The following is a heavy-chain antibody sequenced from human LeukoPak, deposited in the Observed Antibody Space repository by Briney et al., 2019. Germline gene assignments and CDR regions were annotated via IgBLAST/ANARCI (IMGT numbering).Heavy chain of an antibody. J-gene: IGHJ6*03. CDR1: GGSISSYY. CDR2: IYTSGST. D-gene: IGHD3-10*01. V-gene: IGHV4-4*07. Sequence: PSETLSLTCTVSGGSISSYYWSWIRQPAGKGLEWIGRIYTSGSTNYNPSLKSRVTMSVDTSKNQFSLKLSSVTAADTAVYYCARAIGSMVRGPYYYYYYYMDVWGKGTTVTVSS. CDR3: ARAIGSMVRGPYYYYYYYMDV.